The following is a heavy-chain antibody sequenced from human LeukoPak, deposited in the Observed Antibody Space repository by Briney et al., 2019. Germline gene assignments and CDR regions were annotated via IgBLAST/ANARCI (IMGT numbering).Heavy chain of an antibody. Sequence: SETLSLTCTVSGGSISSSSYNWGWIRQPPGKGLEWIGSIYYSGSTYYNPSLKSRVTISVDTSKNQFFLKMSSVTAADTAVYYCARGGGGEYSSSWSPTELDLGGRETLVTFPS. D-gene: IGHD6-13*01. CDR2: IYYSGST. CDR3: ARGGGGEYSSSWSPTELDL. J-gene: IGHJ5*02. V-gene: IGHV4-39*07. CDR1: GGSISSSSYN.